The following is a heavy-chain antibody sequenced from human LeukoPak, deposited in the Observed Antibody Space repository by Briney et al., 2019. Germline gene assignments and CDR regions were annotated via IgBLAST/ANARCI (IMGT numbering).Heavy chain of an antibody. CDR3: ARHDRDYEGFDY. CDR1: GGSISSSSYY. D-gene: IGHD4-17*01. Sequence: PSETLSLTCTVSGGSISSSSYYWGWIRQPPGKGLEWIGSIYYSGSTYYNPSLKSRVTISVDKSKNQFSLKLSSVTAADTAVYYCARHDRDYEGFDYWGQGTLVTVSS. V-gene: IGHV4-39*07. J-gene: IGHJ4*02. CDR2: IYYSGST.